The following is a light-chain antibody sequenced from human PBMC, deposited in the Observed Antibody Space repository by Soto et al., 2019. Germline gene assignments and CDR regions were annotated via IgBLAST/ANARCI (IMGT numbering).Light chain of an antibody. V-gene: IGKV1-5*03. Sequence: DIQMTQSPSTVSGSVGDRVTITCRASQTISSWFAWYQQKPGKAPKLLIYKASTLKSGVPSRFSGSGSGTEFTLTISSLQPDDFATYYCQHYNSYSEAFGQGTKVDIK. CDR1: QTISSW. CDR2: KAS. CDR3: QHYNSYSEA. J-gene: IGKJ1*01.